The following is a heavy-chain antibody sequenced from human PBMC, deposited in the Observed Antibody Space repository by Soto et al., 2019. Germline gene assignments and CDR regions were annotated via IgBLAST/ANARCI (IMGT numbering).Heavy chain of an antibody. J-gene: IGHJ4*02. D-gene: IGHD4-17*01. Sequence: VHLVQSGAEVRKPGSSVNVSCKASGGTFTNYIITWVRQAPGQGLEWMGDIIPIFGTTNYAQKFQGRLTVTADKSTTTAYMELTSLRFEDTAVYYCARVSYGDYGLDFWGQGTLVTVSS. CDR3: ARVSYGDYGLDF. CDR1: GGTFTNYI. V-gene: IGHV1-69*06. CDR2: IIPIFGTT.